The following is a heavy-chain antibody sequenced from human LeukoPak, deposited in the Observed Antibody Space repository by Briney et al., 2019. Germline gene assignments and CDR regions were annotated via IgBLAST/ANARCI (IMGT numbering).Heavy chain of an antibody. CDR1: GFSLSNARMG. V-gene: IGHV2-26*01. J-gene: IGHJ6*02. CDR2: IFSNDEK. D-gene: IGHD6-13*01. Sequence: SGPTLLKPTETLTLTCTVSGFSLSNARMGVSWIRQPPGKALEWLAHIFSNDEKSYSTSLKSRLTISKDTSKSQVVLTMTNMDPVDTATYYCARSSRIAAAGARRYYYGMDVWGQGTTVTVSS. CDR3: ARSSRIAAAGARRYYYGMDV.